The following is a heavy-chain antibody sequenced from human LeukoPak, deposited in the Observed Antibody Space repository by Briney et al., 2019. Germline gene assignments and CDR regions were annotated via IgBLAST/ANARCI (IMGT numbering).Heavy chain of an antibody. CDR2: ISRSGNTI. CDR1: GFTFSDNY. V-gene: IGHV3-11*01. CDR3: ARDAPLLHFDY. D-gene: IGHD2-21*01. Sequence: KPGGSLRLSCAASGFTFSDNYMTWVRQAPGKGLEWVSYISRSGNTIYYADSVKGRFTISRDNAKNLLYLQMNSLRAEDTAMYYCARDAPLLHFDYWGQGTLVTVSS. J-gene: IGHJ4*02.